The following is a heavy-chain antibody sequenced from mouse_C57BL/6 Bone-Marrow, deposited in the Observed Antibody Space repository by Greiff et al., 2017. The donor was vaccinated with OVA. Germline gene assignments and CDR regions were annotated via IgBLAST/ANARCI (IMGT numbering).Heavy chain of an antibody. V-gene: IGHV5-12*01. Sequence: EVKVEESGGGLVQPGGSLKLSCAASGFTFSDYYMYWVRQTPEKRLEWVAYISNGGGSTYYPDTVKGRFTISRDNAKNTLYLQMSRLKSEDTAMYYCARQGRAIYYGNPWFAYWGQGTLVTVSA. D-gene: IGHD2-1*01. J-gene: IGHJ3*01. CDR3: ARQGRAIYYGNPWFAY. CDR2: ISNGGGST. CDR1: GFTFSDYY.